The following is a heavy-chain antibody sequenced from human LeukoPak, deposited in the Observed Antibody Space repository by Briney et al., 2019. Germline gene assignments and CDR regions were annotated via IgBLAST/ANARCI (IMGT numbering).Heavy chain of an antibody. CDR1: GYTFTSYG. CDR2: ISAYNGNT. Sequence: ASVKVSCKASGYTFTSYGISWVRQAPGQGLEWMGWISAYNGNTNYAQKFQGRVTMTRDTSISTAYMELSRLRSDDTAVYYCAREGTVYYYYMDVWGKGTTVTVSS. D-gene: IGHD2-8*02. V-gene: IGHV1-18*01. J-gene: IGHJ6*03. CDR3: AREGTVYYYYMDV.